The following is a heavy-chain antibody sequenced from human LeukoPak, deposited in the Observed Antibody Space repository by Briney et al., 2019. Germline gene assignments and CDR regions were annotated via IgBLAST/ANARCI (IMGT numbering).Heavy chain of an antibody. CDR1: GGSISSGGYS. CDR2: IYHSGST. V-gene: IGHV4-30-2*01. CDR3: ARVFNTYYYDSSGYDPLYDY. J-gene: IGHJ4*02. D-gene: IGHD3-22*01. Sequence: SETLSLTCAVSGGSISSGGYSWSWIRQPPGKGLEWIGYIYHSGSTYYNPSLKSRVTISVDRSKNQFSLKLSSVTAADTAVYYCARVFNTYYYDSSGYDPLYDYWGQGTLVTVSS.